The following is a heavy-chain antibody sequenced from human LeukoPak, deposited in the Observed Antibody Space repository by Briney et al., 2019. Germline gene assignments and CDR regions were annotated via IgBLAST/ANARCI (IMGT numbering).Heavy chain of an antibody. D-gene: IGHD3-22*01. CDR3: ARGCYYERSGYCPFDY. CDR2: IYSGGGT. V-gene: IGHV3-53*01. CDR1: GFIVSNNY. Sequence: GGSLRLSCAASGFIVSNNYMNWVRQAPGKGLEWVSIIYSGGGTYYADSVKGRFAISRDNSKNTLYLQMNSLRADDTAVYYCARGCYYERSGYCPFDYWGPGTLVTVSS. J-gene: IGHJ4*02.